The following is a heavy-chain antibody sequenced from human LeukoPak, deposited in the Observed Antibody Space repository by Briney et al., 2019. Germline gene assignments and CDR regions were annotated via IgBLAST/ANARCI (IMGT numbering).Heavy chain of an antibody. J-gene: IGHJ4*02. D-gene: IGHD6-13*01. CDR2: IYYSGST. V-gene: IGHV4-61*05. CDR1: GGSISSSSYY. CDR3: ARLNIASTGTLDY. Sequence: PSETLSLTCTVSGGSISSSSYYWGWIRQPPGEALEWIGYIYYSGSTNYNPSLKSRVTISVDTSKNQFSLNLSSVTAADTAVYYCARLNIASTGTLDYWGQGTLVTVSS.